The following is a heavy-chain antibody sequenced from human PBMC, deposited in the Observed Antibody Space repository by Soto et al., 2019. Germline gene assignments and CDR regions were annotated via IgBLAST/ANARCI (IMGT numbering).Heavy chain of an antibody. CDR3: ARDKIAAAGTHDY. CDR1: GFTFSSYS. Sequence: EVQLVESGGGLVKPGGSLRLSCAASGFTFSSYSMNWVRQAPGKGLEWVSSISSSSSYIYYADSVKGRFTISRDNAKNSLYLQMNSLRAEDTAVYHCARDKIAAAGTHDYWGQGTLVTVSS. CDR2: ISSSSSYI. J-gene: IGHJ4*02. V-gene: IGHV3-21*01. D-gene: IGHD6-13*01.